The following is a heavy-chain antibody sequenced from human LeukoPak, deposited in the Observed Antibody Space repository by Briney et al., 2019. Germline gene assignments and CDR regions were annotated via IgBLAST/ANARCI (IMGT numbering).Heavy chain of an antibody. J-gene: IGHJ5*02. D-gene: IGHD3-16*01. Sequence: SETLSLTCTVSGGSISSSSYYWGWIRQPPGKGLEWIGSICYSGSTYYNPSLKSRVTISVDTSKNQFSLKLSSVTAADTAVYYCARAGGVLYGWFDPWGQGTLVTVSS. V-gene: IGHV4-39*07. CDR3: ARAGGVLYGWFDP. CDR2: ICYSGST. CDR1: GGSISSSSYY.